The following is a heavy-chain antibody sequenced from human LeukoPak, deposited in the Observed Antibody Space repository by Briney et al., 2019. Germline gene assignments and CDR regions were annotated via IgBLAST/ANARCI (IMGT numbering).Heavy chain of an antibody. V-gene: IGHV3-48*03. CDR2: ISSSGRMI. CDR1: GFTFSSYE. D-gene: IGHD5-18*01. Sequence: PGGSLRLSCAASGFTFSSYETNWVRQAPGEGLEWVSYISSSGRMIHYADSVKGRFTISRDNAKNTLYLQMNSLRADDTAVYYCARVDSYGPTFDYWGQGTLVTVSS. J-gene: IGHJ4*02. CDR3: ARVDSYGPTFDY.